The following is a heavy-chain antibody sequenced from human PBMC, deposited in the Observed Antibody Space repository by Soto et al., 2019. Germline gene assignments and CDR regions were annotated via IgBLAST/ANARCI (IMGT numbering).Heavy chain of an antibody. CDR3: ARDSRRDYDFWSQYYYYGMDV. CDR2: ISYDGSNK. D-gene: IGHD3-3*01. Sequence: QVQLVESGGGVVQPGRSLRLSCAASGFTFSSYAMHWVRQAPGKGLEWVAVISYDGSNKYYADSVKGRFTISRDNSKNTLYLQMNSLRAEDTAVYYCARDSRRDYDFWSQYYYYGMDVWGQGTTVTVSS. V-gene: IGHV3-30-3*01. CDR1: GFTFSSYA. J-gene: IGHJ6*02.